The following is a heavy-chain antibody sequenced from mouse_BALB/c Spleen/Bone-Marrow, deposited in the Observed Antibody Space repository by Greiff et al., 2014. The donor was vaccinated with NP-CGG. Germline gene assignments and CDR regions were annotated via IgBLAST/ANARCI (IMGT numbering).Heavy chain of an antibody. Sequence: VQLQQPGPELVKPGVSMKISCKASGYSFSGYTMNWVKQSHGKNLEWIGLINPYNGGTSYNQKFKGKATLTVDKSSSTAYMELLSLTSEDSAVYYCARDGYDRVYAMDYWGQGTSVTVSS. V-gene: IGHV1-26*01. CDR1: GYSFSGYT. CDR3: ARDGYDRVYAMDY. CDR2: INPYNGGT. D-gene: IGHD2-2*01. J-gene: IGHJ4*01.